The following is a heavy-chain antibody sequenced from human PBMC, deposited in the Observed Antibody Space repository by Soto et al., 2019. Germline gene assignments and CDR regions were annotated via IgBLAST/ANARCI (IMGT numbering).Heavy chain of an antibody. J-gene: IGHJ3*02. CDR3: TSPDSSGWSDAFDI. CDR1: GFTFSGSA. CDR2: IRSKANSYAT. Sequence: GGSLRLSCAASGFTFSGSAMHWVRQASGKGLEWVGRIRSKANSYATAYAASVKGRFTISRDDSKNTAYLQMNSLKTEDTAVYYCTSPDSSGWSDAFDIWGQGTMVTVSS. D-gene: IGHD6-19*01. V-gene: IGHV3-73*01.